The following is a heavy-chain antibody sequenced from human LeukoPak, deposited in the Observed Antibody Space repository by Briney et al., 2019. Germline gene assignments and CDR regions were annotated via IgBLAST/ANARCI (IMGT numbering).Heavy chain of an antibody. CDR3: ARGLLTRGWLDY. V-gene: IGHV5-51*04. Sequence: GESLKISCKGSGYSFTSYWIGWVRQMPGKGLEWMGIINPRDSDTRYNPSFQGQVTISADKPISPAYLQWSSLKASDTAMYYCARGLLTRGWLDYWGQGTLVTVSS. D-gene: IGHD6-19*01. CDR1: GYSFTSYW. CDR2: INPRDSDT. J-gene: IGHJ4*02.